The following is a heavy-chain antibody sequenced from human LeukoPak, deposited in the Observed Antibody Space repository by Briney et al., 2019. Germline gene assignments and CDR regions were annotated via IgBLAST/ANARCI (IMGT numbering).Heavy chain of an antibody. CDR1: GYTFTGYY. J-gene: IGHJ4*02. CDR3: ARVNYCTKGVCVNFVY. D-gene: IGHD2-8*01. V-gene: IGHV1-2*02. CDR2: INPNSGGT. Sequence: ASVKVSCKASGYTFTGYYIHWVRQAPGQGLEWMGWINPNSGGTKYAQKFQGRVTMTRDTSISTGYMELSRLRSDDTAVYYCARVNYCTKGVCVNFVYWGQGTLVTVSS.